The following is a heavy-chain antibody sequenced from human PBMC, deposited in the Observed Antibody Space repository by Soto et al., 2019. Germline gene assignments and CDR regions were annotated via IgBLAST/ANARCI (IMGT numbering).Heavy chain of an antibody. D-gene: IGHD3-22*01. Sequence: QVQLVESGGGVVQPGRSLRLSCAASGFTFSSYAMHWVRQAPGKGLEWVAVISYDGSNKYYADSVKGRFTISRDNSKNTLYLQMNSLRAEDTAVYYCARDSGLYYYDSSGYYYPDYWGQGTWSPSPQ. CDR3: ARDSGLYYYDSSGYYYPDY. V-gene: IGHV3-30-3*01. CDR1: GFTFSSYA. J-gene: IGHJ4*02. CDR2: ISYDGSNK.